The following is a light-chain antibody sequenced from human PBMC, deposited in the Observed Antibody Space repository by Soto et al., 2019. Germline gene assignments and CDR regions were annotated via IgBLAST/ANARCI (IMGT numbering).Light chain of an antibody. CDR1: SSDVGGYNY. J-gene: IGLJ2*01. CDR3: CSYAGSYNLV. V-gene: IGLV2-11*01. Sequence: QSALTQPRSVSGSPGQSVTISCTGTSSDVGGYNYVSWYQQHPGKAPKLMIYDVSKRPSGVPDRFSGSKSGNTASLTISGLQDEDEADYYCCSYAGSYNLVYGGGTKLTVL. CDR2: DVS.